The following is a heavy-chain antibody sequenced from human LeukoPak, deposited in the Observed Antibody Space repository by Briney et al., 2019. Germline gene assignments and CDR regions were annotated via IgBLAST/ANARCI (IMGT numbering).Heavy chain of an antibody. V-gene: IGHV3-9*01. CDR3: AKVRDYYYYYGMDV. CDR2: ISWNSGSI. J-gene: IGHJ6*02. Sequence: PGRSLRLSCAASGFTFDDYAMRWVRQAPGKGLEWVSGISWNSGSIGYADSVKGRFTISRDNAKTSLYLQMNSLRAEDTALYYCAKVRDYYYYYGMDVWGQGTTVTVSS. CDR1: GFTFDDYA.